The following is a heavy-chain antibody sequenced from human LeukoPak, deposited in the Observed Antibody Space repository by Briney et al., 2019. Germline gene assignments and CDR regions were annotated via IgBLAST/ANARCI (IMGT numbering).Heavy chain of an antibody. CDR1: GLTFSSYA. J-gene: IGHJ5*02. D-gene: IGHD6-13*01. CDR2: ISGSGGST. CDR3: AKDTSSSWYVWFDP. V-gene: IGHV3-23*01. Sequence: GGSLRLSCAASGLTFSSYAMSWVRQAPGKGLEWVSAISGSGGSTYYADSVKGRFTISRDNSKNTLYLQMNSLRAEDTAVYYCAKDTSSSWYVWFDPWGQGTLVTVSS.